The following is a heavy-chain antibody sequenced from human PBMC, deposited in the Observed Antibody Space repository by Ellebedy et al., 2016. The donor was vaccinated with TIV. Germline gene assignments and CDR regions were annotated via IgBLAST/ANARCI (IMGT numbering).Heavy chain of an antibody. CDR1: GFTFSSYS. V-gene: IGHV3-7*01. J-gene: IGHJ4*02. CDR2: TRQDGREE. CDR3: ARENGYYFDY. Sequence: PGGSLRLSCAASGFTFSSYSMNWVRQAPGKGLEWVASTRQDGREEYFVDSVKGRFTISRDNTKNSLYLQMNSLRAEDTAVYFCARENGYYFDYWGQGTLVIVSS. D-gene: IGHD6-25*01.